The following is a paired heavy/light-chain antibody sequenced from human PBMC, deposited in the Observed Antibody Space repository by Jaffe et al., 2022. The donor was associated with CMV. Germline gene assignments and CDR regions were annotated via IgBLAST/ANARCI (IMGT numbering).Heavy chain of an antibody. CDR1: GGSISRYY. J-gene: IGHJ5*02. CDR3: ARDWGYDANGYGGWFDP. D-gene: IGHD3-16*01. CDR2: ISYSGNT. Sequence: QVQLQESGPGVVKPSETLSLTCVVSGGSISRYYWNWIRQPPGKGLEWIGYISYSGNTNYNPSLKSRVTISLDRSKNHFSLNLSSVTAADTAVYYCARDWGYDANGYGGWFDPWGQGTRVTVSS. V-gene: IGHV4-59*01.
Light chain of an antibody. J-gene: IGKJ3*01. CDR2: GAS. V-gene: IGKV1-39*01. CDR1: QSITNY. Sequence: DIQMTQSPSSLSASVGDRVTITCRASQSITNYLNWYQQKPGKAPNLLIYGASGLHSGVPSRFSGSGSGTDFTLTISSLQPEDFATYYCQQTDSTPFTFGPGTKVEIK. CDR3: QQTDSTPFT.